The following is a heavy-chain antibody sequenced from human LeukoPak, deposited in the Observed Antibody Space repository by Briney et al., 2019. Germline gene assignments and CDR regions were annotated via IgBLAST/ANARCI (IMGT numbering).Heavy chain of an antibody. J-gene: IGHJ4*02. V-gene: IGHV1-2*02. CDR3: ARGWFGELHMYYFDY. D-gene: IGHD3-10*01. CDR1: GYTFTGYY. CDR2: INPNSGGT. Sequence: GASVKVSCKASGYTFTGYYMHWVRQAPGQGLEWMGWINPNSGGTNYAQKFQGRVTMTRDTSISKAYMELSRLRSDDTAVYYCARGWFGELHMYYFDYWGQGTLVTVSS.